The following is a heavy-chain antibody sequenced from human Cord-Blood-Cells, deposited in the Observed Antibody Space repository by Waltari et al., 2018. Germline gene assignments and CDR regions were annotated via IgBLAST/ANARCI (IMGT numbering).Heavy chain of an antibody. D-gene: IGHD1-26*01. CDR2: INHSGST. V-gene: IGHV4-34*01. CDR1: GGSFSGYY. CDR3: QWGASYAFDI. Sequence: QVQLQQWGAGLLKPSETLSLTCAVYGGSFSGYYWSWIRQPPGKGLEWMGAINHSGSTNSTPSLQRRVTISVDTSKNQFSLKLSSVTAADTAVYYCQWGASYAFDIWGQGTMVTVSS. J-gene: IGHJ3*02.